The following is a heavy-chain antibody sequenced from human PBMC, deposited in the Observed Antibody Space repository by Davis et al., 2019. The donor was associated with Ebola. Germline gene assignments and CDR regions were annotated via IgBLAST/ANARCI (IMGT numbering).Heavy chain of an antibody. J-gene: IGHJ6*02. Sequence: MPGGSLRLSCAVSGGSISSSNWWSWVRQPPGKGLEWIGEIYHCGSTNYNPSLKSRVTISVDKSKNQFSLKLSSVTAADTAVYYCARIKWLFYYYGMDVWGQGTTVTVSS. CDR1: GGSISSSNW. CDR2: IYHCGST. D-gene: IGHD3-22*01. V-gene: IGHV4-4*02. CDR3: ARIKWLFYYYGMDV.